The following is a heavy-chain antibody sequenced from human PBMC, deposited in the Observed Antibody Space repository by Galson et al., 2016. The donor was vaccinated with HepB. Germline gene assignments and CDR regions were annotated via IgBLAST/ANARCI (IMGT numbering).Heavy chain of an antibody. CDR1: GFTFSRYD. CDR3: ARDDGGTGGYYYYAMDV. V-gene: IGHV3-13*01. Sequence: SLRLSCAASGFTFSRYDMHWVRHVPGKGLEWVSAIGTAGDTYYPGSAKGRSTISRENAKNSLYLQMNSLRDEDTAVYYCARDDGGTGGYYYYAMDVWGQGTTVTVAS. D-gene: IGHD1-14*01. J-gene: IGHJ6*02. CDR2: IGTAGDT.